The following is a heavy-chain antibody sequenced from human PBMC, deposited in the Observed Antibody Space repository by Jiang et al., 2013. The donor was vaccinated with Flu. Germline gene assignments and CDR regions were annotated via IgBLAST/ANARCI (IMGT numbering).Heavy chain of an antibody. CDR2: IYHRGNT. D-gene: IGHD1-26*01. Sequence: ETLSLTCAVSGYSISSDYYWGWIRQTPRKGLEWIGTIYHRGNTYYNPSLRSRVTISLDTSKNQFSLQLSSVTAADTAVYYCARKLNYSGSFNWGQGTLVTVSS. V-gene: IGHV4-38-2*01. CDR1: GYSISSDYY. CDR3: ARKLNYSGSFN. J-gene: IGHJ4*02.